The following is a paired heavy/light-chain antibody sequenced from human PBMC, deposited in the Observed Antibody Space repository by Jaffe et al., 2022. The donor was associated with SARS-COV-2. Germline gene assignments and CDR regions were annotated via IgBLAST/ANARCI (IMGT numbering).Heavy chain of an antibody. CDR1: GGSISSYY. D-gene: IGHD3-10*01. J-gene: IGHJ5*02. CDR3: ARDNYYGYNWFDP. CDR2: IYTSGST. V-gene: IGHV4-4*07. Sequence: QVQLQESGPGLVKPSETLSLTCTVSGGSISSYYWSWIRQPAGKGLEWIGRIYTSGSTNYNPSLKSRVTMSVDTSKNQFSLKLSSVTAADTAVYYCARDNYYGYNWFDPWGQGTLVTVSS.
Light chain of an antibody. Sequence: EIVLTQSPGTLSLSPGERATLSCRASQSVSSSYLAWYQQKPGQAPRLLIYGASSRATGIPDRFSGSGSGTDFTLTISRLEPEDFAVYYCQQYGSSTFTFGPGTKVDIK. CDR3: QQYGSSTFT. CDR1: QSVSSSY. CDR2: GAS. V-gene: IGKV3-20*01. J-gene: IGKJ3*01.